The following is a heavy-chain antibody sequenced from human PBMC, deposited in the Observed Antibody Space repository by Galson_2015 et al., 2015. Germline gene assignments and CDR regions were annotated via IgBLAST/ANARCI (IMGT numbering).Heavy chain of an antibody. V-gene: IGHV4-34*01. J-gene: IGHJ4*02. CDR2: INHSGST. CDR3: ARGTSMIVEENFDY. D-gene: IGHD3-22*01. Sequence: SETLSLTCAVYGGSFSGYYWSWIRQPPGKGLEWIGEINHSGSTNYNPSLKSRVTISVDTSKNQFSLKLSSVTAADTAVYYCARGTSMIVEENFDYWGQGTLVTVSS. CDR1: GGSFSGYY.